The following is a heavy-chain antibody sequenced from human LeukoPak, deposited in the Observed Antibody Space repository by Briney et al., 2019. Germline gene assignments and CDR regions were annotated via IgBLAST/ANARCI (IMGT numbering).Heavy chain of an antibody. Sequence: GESLKISCKGSGYSFTSYYMHWVRQAPGQGLEWMGIINPSGGSTSYAQKFQGRVTMTRDTSTSTVYMELSSLRSEDTAVYYCARDFEQWLVQGFDYWGQGTLVTVSS. CDR3: ARDFEQWLVQGFDY. CDR1: GYSFTSYY. J-gene: IGHJ4*02. D-gene: IGHD6-19*01. CDR2: INPSGGST. V-gene: IGHV1-46*01.